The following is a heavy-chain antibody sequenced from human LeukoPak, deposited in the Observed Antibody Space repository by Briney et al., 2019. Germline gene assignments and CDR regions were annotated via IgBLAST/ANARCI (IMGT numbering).Heavy chain of an antibody. CDR3: ARAGPRDIVVVPAALRGVDY. CDR2: MNPNSGNT. CDR1: GYTFTSYD. Sequence: GASVKVSCKASGYTFTSYDINWVRQASGQGLEWMGWMNPNSGNTGYAQKFQGRVTMTRNTTISTAYMELSRLRSDDTAVYYCARAGPRDIVVVPAALRGVDYWGQGTLVTVSS. J-gene: IGHJ4*02. D-gene: IGHD2-2*01. V-gene: IGHV1-8*01.